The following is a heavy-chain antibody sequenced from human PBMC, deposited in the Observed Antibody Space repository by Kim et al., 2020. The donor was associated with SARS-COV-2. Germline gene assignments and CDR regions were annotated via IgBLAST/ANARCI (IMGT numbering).Heavy chain of an antibody. Sequence: SETLSLTCSVSGGSIGTGGKFWTWIRQHPAKGLEWIGYISYSGNPHYRPSLRSRVSISLQTSENQFSLTLTSVTAADTAVYYCARGQPLDYWGQGILVTVPS. V-gene: IGHV4-31*03. J-gene: IGHJ4*02. D-gene: IGHD2-2*01. CDR1: GGSIGTGGKF. CDR2: ISYSGNP. CDR3: ARGQPLDY.